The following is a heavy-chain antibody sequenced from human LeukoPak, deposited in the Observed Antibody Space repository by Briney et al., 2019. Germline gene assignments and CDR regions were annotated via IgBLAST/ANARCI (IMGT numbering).Heavy chain of an antibody. V-gene: IGHV3-23*01. CDR3: AKDRNNYSNFLDS. J-gene: IGHJ4*02. D-gene: IGHD4-11*01. CDR1: GFTLRTYA. CDR2: ISGSGGST. Sequence: GGSLRLSCAASGFTLRTYAMSWVRQAPGKGLEWVSTISGSGGSTYYADSVKGRFTISKDNSKNTLYLQMNSLRAEDTALYYCAKDRNNYSNFLDSWGQGTLVTVSS.